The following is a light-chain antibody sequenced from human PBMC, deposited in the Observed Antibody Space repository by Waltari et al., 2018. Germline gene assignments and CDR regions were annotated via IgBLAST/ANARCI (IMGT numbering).Light chain of an antibody. CDR1: SSDGGDYYY. Sequence: QSVLTQPASVSWSPGQTITISCTGTSSDGGDYYYVSWYQQHPGTAPKVLIYDVSKRPSGVSNPFSGSKSGNTAFLTISGLQPEDEADYYCNSYTDTTWVFGGGTKLTVL. CDR2: DVS. CDR3: NSYTDTTWV. V-gene: IGLV2-14*03. J-gene: IGLJ3*02.